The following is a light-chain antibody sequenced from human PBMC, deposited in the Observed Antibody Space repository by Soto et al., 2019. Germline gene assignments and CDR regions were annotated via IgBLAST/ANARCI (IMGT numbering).Light chain of an antibody. CDR1: SSDVGAYNY. Sequence: QSALTQPASVSGSPGQSITIPCTGTSSDVGAYNYVSWYQQRPTKAPKLLIYEVNTRPSGVSTRFSGSKSGITASLTISGLQPEDEADYYFCSYARGSTLVVFGGGTKVTVL. V-gene: IGLV2-14*01. CDR3: CSYARGSTLVV. J-gene: IGLJ3*02. CDR2: EVN.